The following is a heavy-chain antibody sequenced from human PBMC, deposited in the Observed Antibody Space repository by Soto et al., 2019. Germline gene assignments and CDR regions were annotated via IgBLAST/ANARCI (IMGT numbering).Heavy chain of an antibody. CDR3: ATSMVRGVPNVGFDY. CDR2: ISGSAGST. CDR1: GFTFSSYA. D-gene: IGHD3-10*01. Sequence: GGSLRLSCTASGFTFSSYAMSWVRQAPGKGLEWVSAISGSAGSTYYADSVKGRFTISRDNSKNTLYLQMNSLRAEDTAVYYCATSMVRGVPNVGFDYWGQGTLVTVSS. J-gene: IGHJ4*02. V-gene: IGHV3-23*01.